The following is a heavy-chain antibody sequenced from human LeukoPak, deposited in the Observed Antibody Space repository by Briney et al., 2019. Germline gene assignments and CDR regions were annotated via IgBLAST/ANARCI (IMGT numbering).Heavy chain of an antibody. CDR2: INPSGGST. Sequence: ASVKVSCKASGYTFTSYYMHWVRQAPGQGLEWLGMINPSGGSTSYAQKFQGRVTMTRDTSTSTVYMELSSLRSEDTAVYYCAREGYSRKPFDYWGQGTLVTVSS. CDR3: AREGYSRKPFDY. CDR1: GYTFTSYY. D-gene: IGHD6-13*01. V-gene: IGHV1-46*01. J-gene: IGHJ4*02.